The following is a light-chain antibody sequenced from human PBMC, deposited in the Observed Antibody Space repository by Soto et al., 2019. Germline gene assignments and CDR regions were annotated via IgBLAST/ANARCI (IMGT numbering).Light chain of an antibody. CDR2: AAS. Sequence: DIQLTQSPPFLSASVGDRVTITCRASQGISSYLAWYQQNPGKATKLLIYAASTLYSGVPSRFSGSGSETEFTLTLSSLQPEDFATYYCQQLNSYPRTFGQGTKVEIK. CDR1: QGISSY. J-gene: IGKJ1*01. CDR3: QQLNSYPRT. V-gene: IGKV1-9*01.